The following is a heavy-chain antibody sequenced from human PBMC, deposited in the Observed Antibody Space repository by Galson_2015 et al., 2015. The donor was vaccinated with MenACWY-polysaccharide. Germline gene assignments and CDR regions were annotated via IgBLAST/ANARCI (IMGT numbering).Heavy chain of an antibody. J-gene: IGHJ4*02. D-gene: IGHD4-23*01. CDR2: IFPDNSDP. Sequence: QSGAEVKKPGESLQIPCKASGSIFHNYWIGWVRQMPDKGLEWMGRIFPDNSDPRYSPSFQGQVTVSVDKSTSTAYLHLSGLKASDTGMYYCARLRGLGGQFYCDFWGQGSLVTVSS. CDR3: ARLRGLGGQFYCDF. CDR1: GSIFHNYW. V-gene: IGHV5-51*03.